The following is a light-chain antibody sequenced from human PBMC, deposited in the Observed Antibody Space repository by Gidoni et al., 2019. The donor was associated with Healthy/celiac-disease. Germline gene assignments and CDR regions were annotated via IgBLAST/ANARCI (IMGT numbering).Light chain of an antibody. Sequence: AIRMTQSPSSFSASTGDRVTITCRASQGISSYLAWYQQKPGKAPKLLIYAASTLQSEVPARFSGSGSGTDFTLTISCLQSEGFATYYCQQYYSYPRTFGQGTKVEIK. CDR2: AAS. J-gene: IGKJ1*01. V-gene: IGKV1-8*01. CDR1: QGISSY. CDR3: QQYYSYPRT.